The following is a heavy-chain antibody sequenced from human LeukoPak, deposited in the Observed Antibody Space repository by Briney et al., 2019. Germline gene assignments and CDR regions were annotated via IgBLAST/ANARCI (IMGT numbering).Heavy chain of an antibody. D-gene: IGHD3-10*01. J-gene: IGHJ4*02. CDR1: GGSISSSYY. CDR2: IYYSGST. V-gene: IGHV4-61*01. CDR3: ARVGYGSGSYYNGAIDY. Sequence: SETLSLTCAVSGGSISSSYYWSWIRQPPGKGLEWIGYIYYSGSTNYNPSLKSRVTISVDTSKNQFSLKLSSVTAADTAVYYCARVGYGSGSYYNGAIDYWGQGTLVTVSS.